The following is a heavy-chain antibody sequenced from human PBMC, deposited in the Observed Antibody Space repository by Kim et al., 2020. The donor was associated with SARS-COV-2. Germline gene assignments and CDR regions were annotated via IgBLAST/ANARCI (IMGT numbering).Heavy chain of an antibody. V-gene: IGHV1-2*02. CDR2: INPNSGGT. D-gene: IGHD3-10*01. CDR3: ARDKGSGSYYNVGGMDV. CDR1: GYTFTGYY. Sequence: ASVKVSCKASGYTFTGYYMHWVRQAPGQGLEWMGWINPNSGGTNYAQKFQGRVTMTRDTSISTAYMELSRLRSDDTAVYYCARDKGSGSYYNVGGMDVWGQGTTVTVSS. J-gene: IGHJ6*02.